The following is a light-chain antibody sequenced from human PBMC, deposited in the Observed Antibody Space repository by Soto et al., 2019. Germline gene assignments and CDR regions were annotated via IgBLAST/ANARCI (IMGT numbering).Light chain of an antibody. CDR2: EVT. J-gene: IGLJ1*01. CDR1: SSDVGAYNY. CDR3: SSKRDSSTLFV. Sequence: QSVLTQPASVSGSPGQSITISCTGTSSDVGAYNYVSWYQHHPGKVPKLLIYEVTNRPSGVSDRFSGSKSGNTASLTISGLQAEAEADHYCSSKRDSSTLFVFGPGNKVTV. V-gene: IGLV2-14*01.